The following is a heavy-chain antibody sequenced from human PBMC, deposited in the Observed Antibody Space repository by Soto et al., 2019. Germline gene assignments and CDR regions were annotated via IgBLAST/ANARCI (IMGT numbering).Heavy chain of an antibody. CDR3: ARDGGVRGVIPKWFDP. J-gene: IGHJ5*02. CDR2: IIHIFGTA. D-gene: IGHD3-10*01. Sequence: QVQLVQSGAEVKKPGSSVKVSCKASGGTFSSYAISWVRQAPGQGLEWMGGIIHIFGTANYAQKFQGRVTITADESTSTAYRELSSLRSEDTAVYYCARDGGVRGVIPKWFDPWGQGTLVTVSS. V-gene: IGHV1-69*01. CDR1: GGTFSSYA.